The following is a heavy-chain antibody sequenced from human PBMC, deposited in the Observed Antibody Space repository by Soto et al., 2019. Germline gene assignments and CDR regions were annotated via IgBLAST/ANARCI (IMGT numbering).Heavy chain of an antibody. CDR2: ISGSGGGT. J-gene: IGHJ3*02. Sequence: EVQLLESGGGLVQPGGSLRLSCAVSGFTFRNYAMSWVRQAPGKGLEWVSGISGSGGGTYYADSAKGRFTISRDNSRNTVYLQINSLRADDTAVYYCAKGAGSGTYSNPLRDALDIWGQGTKVTVSS. V-gene: IGHV3-23*01. CDR1: GFTFRNYA. CDR3: AKGAGSGTYSNPLRDALDI. D-gene: IGHD3-10*01.